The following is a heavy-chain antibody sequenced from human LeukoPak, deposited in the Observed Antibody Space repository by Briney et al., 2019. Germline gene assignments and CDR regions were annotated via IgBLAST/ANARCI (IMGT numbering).Heavy chain of an antibody. CDR3: ARGRIGYSSGWYWFDY. CDR1: GGSFSGYY. CDR2: INHSGST. Sequence: PSETLSLTCAVYGGSFSGYYWSWIRQPPAKGLEWIGEINHSGSTNYNPSLKSRVTISVDTSKNQFSLKLSSVTAADTAVYYCARGRIGYSSGWYWFDYWGQGTLVTVSS. J-gene: IGHJ4*02. V-gene: IGHV4-34*01. D-gene: IGHD6-19*01.